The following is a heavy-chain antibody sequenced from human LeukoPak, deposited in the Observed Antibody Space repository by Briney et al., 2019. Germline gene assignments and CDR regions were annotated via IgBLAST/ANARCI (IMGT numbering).Heavy chain of an antibody. CDR3: AREGIAVAGFDY. CDR1: GGSISSSNW. CDR2: IYHSGST. J-gene: IGHJ4*02. Sequence: SGTLSLTCAVSGGSISSSNWWSWVRQPPGKGLEWIGEIYHSGSTNYNPSLKSRVTISVDTSKNQFSLKLSSVTAADTAVYYCAREGIAVAGFDYWGQGTLVTVSS. D-gene: IGHD6-19*01. V-gene: IGHV4-4*02.